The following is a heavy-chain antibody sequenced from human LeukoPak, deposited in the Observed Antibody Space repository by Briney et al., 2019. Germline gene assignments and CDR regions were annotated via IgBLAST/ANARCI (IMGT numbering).Heavy chain of an antibody. V-gene: IGHV3-23*01. J-gene: IGHJ6*02. CDR3: ARVLLPLYGMDV. D-gene: IGHD3-22*01. CDR2: ISNSGGNT. Sequence: GGSLRLSCAASGFTFSDFAMSWVRQAPGKGLEWVSTISNSGGNTYYADSVKGRFTISRNNSKNTLYLQMNSLRAEDTAVYYCARVLLPLYGMDVWGQGTTVTVSS. CDR1: GFTFSDFA.